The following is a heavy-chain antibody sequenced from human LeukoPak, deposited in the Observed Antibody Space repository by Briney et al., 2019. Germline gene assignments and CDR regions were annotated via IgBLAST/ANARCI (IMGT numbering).Heavy chain of an antibody. D-gene: IGHD1-7*01. V-gene: IGHV3-21*01. CDR3: ARDYDGITGTTGSGAFDI. Sequence: GGSLRLSCAASGFTFSSYSMNWVRQAPGKGLEWVSSISSSSSYIYYADSVKGRFTISRDNAKNSLYLQMNSLRAADTAVYYCARDYDGITGTTGSGAFDIWGQGTMVTVSS. CDR1: GFTFSSYS. CDR2: ISSSSSYI. J-gene: IGHJ3*02.